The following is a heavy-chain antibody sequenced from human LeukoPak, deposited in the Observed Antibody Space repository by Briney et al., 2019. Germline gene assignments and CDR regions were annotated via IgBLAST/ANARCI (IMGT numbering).Heavy chain of an antibody. CDR2: IYYSGST. CDR3: ARWGGIYVGWFDP. CDR1: GVSISSSSYY. Sequence: SETLSLTCNVSGVSISSSSYYWGWIRQPPGKGLEWIGSIYYSGSTYYNPSLKSRVTIFVDTSKNQFSLNLSSVTAADTAVYYCARWGGIYVGWFDPWGQGTLVTVSS. J-gene: IGHJ5*02. V-gene: IGHV4-39*01. D-gene: IGHD5-12*01.